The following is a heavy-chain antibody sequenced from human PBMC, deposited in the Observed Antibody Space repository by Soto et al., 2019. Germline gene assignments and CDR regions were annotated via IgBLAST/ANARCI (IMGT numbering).Heavy chain of an antibody. J-gene: IGHJ4*02. D-gene: IGHD3-3*01. Sequence: SLRLSCAASGFKVDDYSMHWVRQAPGKGLEWVSGITSKSGSKGYADSVKGRFIISRDNAKNSLYLQMNNLRAEDSAFYYCAQGVDFWGAYSYWGQGTLVTVSS. V-gene: IGHV3-9*01. CDR3: AQGVDFWGAYSY. CDR2: ITSKSGSK. CDR1: GFKVDDYS.